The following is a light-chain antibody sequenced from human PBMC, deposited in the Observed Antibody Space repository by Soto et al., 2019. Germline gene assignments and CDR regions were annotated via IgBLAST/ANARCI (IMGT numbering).Light chain of an antibody. V-gene: IGLV2-11*01. CDR3: CSYAGSHTYV. J-gene: IGLJ1*01. CDR1: SSDVGNYNS. Sequence: QSVLTQPRSVSGSPGQSVTMSCTGASSDVGNYNSVSWYQQHPGKAPKLIIYDVRKRPSGVPDRFSGSKSGNMASLTISGLQAEDEADYFCCSYAGSHTYVFGTGTKVTVL. CDR2: DVR.